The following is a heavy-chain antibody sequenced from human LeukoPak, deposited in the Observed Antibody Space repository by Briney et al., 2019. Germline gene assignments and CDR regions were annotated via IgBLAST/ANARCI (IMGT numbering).Heavy chain of an antibody. J-gene: IGHJ4*02. CDR1: GGSISSSSYY. V-gene: IGHV4-39*07. Sequence: SETLSLTCTVSGGSISSSSYYWGWIRQPPGKGLEWIGSIYYSGSTYYNPSLKSRVTISVDTSKNQFSLKLSSVTAADTAVYYCARVHPPAYYYDSSGPEYYFDYWGQGTLVTVSS. CDR2: IYYSGST. D-gene: IGHD3-22*01. CDR3: ARVHPPAYYYDSSGPEYYFDY.